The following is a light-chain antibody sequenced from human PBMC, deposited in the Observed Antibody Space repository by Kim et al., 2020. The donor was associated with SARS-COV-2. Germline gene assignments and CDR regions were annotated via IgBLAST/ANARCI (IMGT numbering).Light chain of an antibody. Sequence: ASTGDRVTISCRASQGISSYLAWYQQKPGKAPKLLIYAASTLQSGVPSRFSGSGSGTDFTLTISCLQSEDFATYYCQQYYSYPLTFGGGTKVDIK. CDR3: QQYYSYPLT. V-gene: IGKV1-8*01. CDR1: QGISSY. J-gene: IGKJ4*01. CDR2: AAS.